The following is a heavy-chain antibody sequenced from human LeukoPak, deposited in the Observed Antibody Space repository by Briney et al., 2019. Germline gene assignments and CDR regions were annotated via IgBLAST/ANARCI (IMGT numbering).Heavy chain of an antibody. CDR3: ATYLSSSWPRWFDP. V-gene: IGHV1-24*01. Sequence: ASVKVSCKVSGYTLTELSMHWVRQAPGKGLEWMGGFDPEDGETIYAQKFQGRVTMTEDTSTDTAYMELSSLRSEDTAVYYCATYLSSSWPRWFDPWGQGTLATVSS. J-gene: IGHJ5*02. CDR1: GYTLTELS. D-gene: IGHD6-13*01. CDR2: FDPEDGET.